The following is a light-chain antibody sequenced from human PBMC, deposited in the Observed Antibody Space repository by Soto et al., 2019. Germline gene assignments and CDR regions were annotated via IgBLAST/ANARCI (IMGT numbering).Light chain of an antibody. CDR2: GAS. CDR1: QSVSTNY. V-gene: IGKV3-20*01. Sequence: EIVLTQSPGTLSLSPGERATLSCRASQSVSTNYLAWYQQKPGQAPRLLIYGASNRATGIPDRFSGSGSGTDLNLTISRLEPEDFAVYYCQKYGSSPLFSFGPGTKLDIK. J-gene: IGKJ3*01. CDR3: QKYGSSPLFS.